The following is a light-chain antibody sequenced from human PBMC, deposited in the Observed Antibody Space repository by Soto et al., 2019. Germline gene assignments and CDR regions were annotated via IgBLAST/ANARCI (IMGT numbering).Light chain of an antibody. Sequence: QSALTQPASVSGSPGQSITISCTGTSSDVGGYNYVSWYQQHPGKAPKLMIYDVSNRPSGVSNRFSGSKSGNTASLTISGLQAEDEADYYCSSYTSSSTYAVFGGGTQLTV. J-gene: IGLJ7*01. V-gene: IGLV2-14*01. CDR2: DVS. CDR3: SSYTSSSTYAV. CDR1: SSDVGGYNY.